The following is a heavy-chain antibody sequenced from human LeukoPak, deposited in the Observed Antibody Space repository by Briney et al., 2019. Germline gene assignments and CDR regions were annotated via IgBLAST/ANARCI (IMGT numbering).Heavy chain of an antibody. Sequence: TGGSLRLSCAASGFTFSSYATHWVRQAPGKGLEWVAVISYDGSNKYYADSVEGRFTISRDNSKNTLYLQVNSLRAEDTAVYYCARAGNSGSYWRTYFDYWGQGTLVTVSS. J-gene: IGHJ4*02. CDR1: GFTFSSYA. V-gene: IGHV3-30*04. CDR2: ISYDGSNK. D-gene: IGHD1-26*01. CDR3: ARAGNSGSYWRTYFDY.